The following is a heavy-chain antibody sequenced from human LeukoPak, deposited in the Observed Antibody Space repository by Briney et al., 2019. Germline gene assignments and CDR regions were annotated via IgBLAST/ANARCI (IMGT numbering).Heavy chain of an antibody. CDR2: IYYSGST. Sequence: SETLSLTCTVSGGSISSSSYYWGWIRQPPGKGLEWIGSIYYSGSTYYNPSLKSRVTISVDTSKNQSSLKLSSVTAADTAVYYCARERGGAEDYWGQGTLVTVSS. CDR1: GGSISSSSYY. J-gene: IGHJ4*02. CDR3: ARERGGAEDY. D-gene: IGHD1-26*01. V-gene: IGHV4-39*02.